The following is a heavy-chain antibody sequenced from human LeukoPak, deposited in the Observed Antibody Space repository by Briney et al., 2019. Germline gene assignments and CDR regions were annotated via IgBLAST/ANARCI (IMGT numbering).Heavy chain of an antibody. D-gene: IGHD3-22*01. CDR1: GYTFTSYG. CDR2: ISAYNGNT. V-gene: IGHV1-18*01. J-gene: IGHJ4*02. CDR3: ARNYYDSSCYGSPFDY. Sequence: ASVTVSCKASGYTFTSYGISWVRQAPGQGLEWMGWISAYNGNTNYAQKLQGRVTKNANTSTSTAYMELRSLGSDDTAVYYCARNYYDSSCYGSPFDYWGQGTLVTVSS.